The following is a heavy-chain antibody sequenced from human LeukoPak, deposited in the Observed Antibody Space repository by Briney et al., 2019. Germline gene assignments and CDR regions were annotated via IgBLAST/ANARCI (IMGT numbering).Heavy chain of an antibody. D-gene: IGHD6-19*01. Sequence: KTSETLSLTCAVYGGSFSGYYWSWIRQPPGKGLEWIGEINHSGSTNYNPSLKSRVTISVDTSKNQFSLKLSSVTAADTAVYYCAKTKWLDRYYFDYWGQGTLVTVSS. CDR2: INHSGST. CDR3: AKTKWLDRYYFDY. J-gene: IGHJ4*02. V-gene: IGHV4-34*01. CDR1: GGSFSGYY.